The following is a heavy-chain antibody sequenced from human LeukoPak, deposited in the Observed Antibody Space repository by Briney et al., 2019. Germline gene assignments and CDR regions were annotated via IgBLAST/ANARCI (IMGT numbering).Heavy chain of an antibody. CDR3: ANDYDCSGSYEGY. V-gene: IGHV3-23*01. Sequence: GESLRPSCAASGFTLSSYAMSWVRQAPGKGLEWVSLISRSGVNTHYADSVKGRFTISRDTSKNTLYLQMNSLRPEDTAVYYCANDYDCSGSYEGYWGQATLVTVSS. CDR1: GFTLSSYA. D-gene: IGHD3-22*01. J-gene: IGHJ4*02. CDR2: ISRSGVNT.